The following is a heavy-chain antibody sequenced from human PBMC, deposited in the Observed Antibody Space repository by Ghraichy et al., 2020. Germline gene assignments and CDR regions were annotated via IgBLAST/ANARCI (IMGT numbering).Heavy chain of an antibody. J-gene: IGHJ4*02. D-gene: IGHD3-10*01. CDR3: ARDPTFRGVNFPPPGY. CDR2: INSDGSST. CDR1: GFTFSSYW. Sequence: GGSLRLSCAASGFTFSSYWMHWVRQAPGKGLVWVSRINSDGSSTSYADSVKGRFTISRDNAKNTVYLQMNSLRAEDTAVYYCARDPTFRGVNFPPPGYWGQGTLVTVSS. V-gene: IGHV3-74*01.